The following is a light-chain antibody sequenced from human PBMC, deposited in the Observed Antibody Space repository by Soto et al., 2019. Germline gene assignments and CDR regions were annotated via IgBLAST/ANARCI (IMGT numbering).Light chain of an antibody. J-gene: IGLJ2*01. Sequence: QSALIRPPSASGSPGQSVTISCTGTRSDVGGYGYVSWYQQYPGKAPKLMIYEVTKRPSGVPDRFSGSKSGNTASLTVSGLQTEDEADYYCSSYAGSNTDVVFGGGTKLTVL. CDR2: EVT. CDR3: SSYAGSNTDVV. V-gene: IGLV2-8*01. CDR1: RSDVGGYGY.